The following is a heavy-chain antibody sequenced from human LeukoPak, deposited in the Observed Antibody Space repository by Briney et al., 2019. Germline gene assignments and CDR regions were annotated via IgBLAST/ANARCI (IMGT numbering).Heavy chain of an antibody. CDR2: ISSSSGYI. D-gene: IGHD6-13*01. CDR1: GFTFSSYS. Sequence: GGSLRLSCAASGFTFSSYSMNWVRQAPGKGLEWVSSISSSSGYIYYADSVKGRFTISRDNAKNSLYLQMNSLRAEDTAVYYCARGWAAAPFDYWGQGTLVTVSS. V-gene: IGHV3-21*01. CDR3: ARGWAAAPFDY. J-gene: IGHJ4*02.